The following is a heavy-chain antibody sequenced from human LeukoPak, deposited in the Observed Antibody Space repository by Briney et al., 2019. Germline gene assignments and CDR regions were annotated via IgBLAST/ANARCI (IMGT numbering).Heavy chain of an antibody. CDR3: ARDTVTTFLGL. J-gene: IGHJ4*02. Sequence: GGSLRLSCAASGFTLSSYEMNWVRQAPGKGLEWVSYISSSGSTIYYADSVKGRFTISRDNAKNSLYLQMNSLRAEDTAVYYCARDTVTTFLGLWGQGTLVTVSS. V-gene: IGHV3-48*03. CDR2: ISSSGSTI. CDR1: GFTLSSYE. D-gene: IGHD4-17*01.